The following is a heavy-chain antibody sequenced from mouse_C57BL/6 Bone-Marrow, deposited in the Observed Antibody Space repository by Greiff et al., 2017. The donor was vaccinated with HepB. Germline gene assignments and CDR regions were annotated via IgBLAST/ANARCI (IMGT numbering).Heavy chain of an antibody. Sequence: QVHVKQPGAELVKPGASVKVSCKASGYTFTSYWMHWVKQRPGQGLEWIGRIHPSDSDTNYNQKFKGKATLTVDKSSSTAYMQLSSLTSEDSAVYYCAIKFLYYGSSYWFAYWGQGTLVTVSA. J-gene: IGHJ3*01. CDR1: GYTFTSYW. V-gene: IGHV1-74*01. CDR2: IHPSDSDT. D-gene: IGHD1-1*01. CDR3: AIKFLYYGSSYWFAY.